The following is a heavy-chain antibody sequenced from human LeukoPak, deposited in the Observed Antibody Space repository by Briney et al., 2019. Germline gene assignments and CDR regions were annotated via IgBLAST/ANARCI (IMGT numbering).Heavy chain of an antibody. V-gene: IGHV1-8*01. J-gene: IGHJ4*02. CDR1: GYTFTSYD. CDR3: ASLSYSSGWYR. CDR2: MNPNSGNT. D-gene: IGHD6-19*01. Sequence: ASVKVSCKASGYTFTSYDINWVRQATGQGLEWMGWMNPNSGNTGYAQKFQGRVTMTRDTSTSTVYMELSSLRSDDTAVYYCASLSYSSGWYRWGQGTLVTVSS.